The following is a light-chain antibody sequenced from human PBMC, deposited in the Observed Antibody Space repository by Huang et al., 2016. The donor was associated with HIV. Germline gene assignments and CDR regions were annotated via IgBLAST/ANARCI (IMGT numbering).Light chain of an antibody. CDR3: QQSYSTPPWT. J-gene: IGKJ1*01. CDR1: QSISSY. V-gene: IGKV1-39*01. Sequence: DIQMTQSPSSLSASVGDRVTITCRASQSISSYLNWYQQKPGKAPKLLIYAASSLQSGVPSRFSVIGSGTDFTLTISSLQPEDFATYYCQQSYSTPPWTFGQGTKVEIK. CDR2: AAS.